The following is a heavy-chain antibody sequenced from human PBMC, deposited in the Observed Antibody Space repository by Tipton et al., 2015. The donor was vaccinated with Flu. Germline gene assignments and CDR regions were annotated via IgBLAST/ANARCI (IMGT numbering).Heavy chain of an antibody. D-gene: IGHD2-21*02. CDR3: ARGSYGGDCYYAY. J-gene: IGHJ4*02. CDR2: INHSGST. V-gene: IGHV4-34*01. Sequence: LRLSCAVYGGSFSGYYWSWIRQPPGKGLEWIGEINHSGSTNYSPSLKSRVTISVDTSKNQFPLKLSSVTAADTAVYYCARGSYGGDCYYAYWGQGTLVTVSP. CDR1: GGSFSGYY.